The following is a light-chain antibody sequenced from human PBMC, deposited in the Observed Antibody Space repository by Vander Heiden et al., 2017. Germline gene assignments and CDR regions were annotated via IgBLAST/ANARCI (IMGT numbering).Light chain of an antibody. CDR1: LSVSSY. Sequence: DIQMTPSPSSLSASVGDRVTITCRASLSVSSYLNWYQQKPGNAPKVLIYAASTLQGGVPSRFSGGGSGSDFTLTIRSLQPEDVATYYCQQSYSTPRTFGQGTKVEIK. CDR2: AAS. CDR3: QQSYSTPRT. V-gene: IGKV1-39*01. J-gene: IGKJ1*01.